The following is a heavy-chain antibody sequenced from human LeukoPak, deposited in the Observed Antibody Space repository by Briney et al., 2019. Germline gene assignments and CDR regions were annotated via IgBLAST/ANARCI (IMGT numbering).Heavy chain of an antibody. CDR2: ITDSGGNT. V-gene: IGHV3-23*01. J-gene: IGHJ3*02. CDR1: GFTFSTYA. D-gene: IGHD3-3*01. Sequence: GGSLRLSCTASGFTFSTYAMSWVRQAPGKGLEWVSAITDSGGNTYYAAPVKGRFTISRDNSKNTLYLQMNSLRAEDTAVYYCAKDQFWRGYYNHHDAFDIWGQGTMVTVSS. CDR3: AKDQFWRGYYNHHDAFDI.